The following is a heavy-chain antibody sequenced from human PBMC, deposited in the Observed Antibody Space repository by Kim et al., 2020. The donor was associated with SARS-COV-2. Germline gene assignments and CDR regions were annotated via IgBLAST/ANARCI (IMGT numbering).Heavy chain of an antibody. Sequence: ASVKVSCKASGYTFTSYVLHWVRQAPGQRLEWMGWINAGNGNTKYLEKFQGRVTITRDTSASTAYMEVSSLRSEVTALYYCARGGEYSSEYYYYYYGMDAWGQGTTVTVSS. CDR1: GYTFTSYV. V-gene: IGHV1-3*01. CDR3: ARGGEYSSEYYYYYYGMDA. J-gene: IGHJ6*02. CDR2: INAGNGNT. D-gene: IGHD6-25*01.